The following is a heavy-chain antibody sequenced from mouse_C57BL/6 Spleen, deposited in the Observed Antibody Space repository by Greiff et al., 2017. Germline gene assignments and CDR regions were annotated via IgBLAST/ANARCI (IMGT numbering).Heavy chain of an antibody. D-gene: IGHD3-2*02. V-gene: IGHV1-58*01. CDR1: GYTFTSYG. J-gene: IGHJ3*01. CDR2: IYIGNGYT. Sequence: VKLQESGAELVRPGSSVKMSCKTSGYTFTSYGINWVKQRPGQGLEWIGYIYIGNGYTGYNEKFKGKATLTSDTSSSTAYMQLSSLTSEDSAIYFCASVTAQAPPFFAYWGQGTLVTVSA. CDR3: ASVTAQAPPFFAY.